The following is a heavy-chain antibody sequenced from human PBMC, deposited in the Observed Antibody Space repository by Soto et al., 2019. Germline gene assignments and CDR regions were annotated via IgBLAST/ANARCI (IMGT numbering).Heavy chain of an antibody. D-gene: IGHD6-25*01. CDR3: ARDLGYQTVDH. Sequence: EVQLVESGGGLVQPGGSLRLSCAASGLTFSRSWMSWARQAPGKGLQWVANIKEDGSEEYYLDSVKGRFTISRDNAKNSLYLQMNSLTAEDTAVYYCARDLGYQTVDHWGQGTLVNVSS. V-gene: IGHV3-7*01. CDR1: GLTFSRSW. CDR2: IKEDGSEE. J-gene: IGHJ4*02.